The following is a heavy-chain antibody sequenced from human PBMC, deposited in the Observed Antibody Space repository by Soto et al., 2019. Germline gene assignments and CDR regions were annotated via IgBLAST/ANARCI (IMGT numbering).Heavy chain of an antibody. J-gene: IGHJ4*02. Sequence: PSETLSLTCTVSGGSISSGDFYWNWIRQPPGKGLEWIGEINHSGSTNYNPSLKSRVTISVDTSKNQFSLKLSSVTAADTAVYYCARGSSSSYGVFDYWGQGTLVTVSS. CDR1: GGSISSGDFY. CDR2: INHSGST. V-gene: IGHV4-39*07. CDR3: ARGSSSSYGVFDY. D-gene: IGHD5-18*01.